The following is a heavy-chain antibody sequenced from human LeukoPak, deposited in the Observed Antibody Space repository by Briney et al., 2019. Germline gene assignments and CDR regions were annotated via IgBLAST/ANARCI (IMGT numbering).Heavy chain of an antibody. CDR1: GFTFSSYA. J-gene: IGHJ4*02. CDR3: ASSLAPREVRGPYDY. D-gene: IGHD3-10*01. V-gene: IGHV3-30-3*01. CDR2: ISYDGSNK. Sequence: GGSLRLSCAASGFTFSSYAMHWVRQAPGKGLEWVAVISYDGSNKYYADSVKGRFTISRDNSKNTLYLQMNSLRADDTSVYYCASSLAPREVRGPYDYWGQGTLVTVSS.